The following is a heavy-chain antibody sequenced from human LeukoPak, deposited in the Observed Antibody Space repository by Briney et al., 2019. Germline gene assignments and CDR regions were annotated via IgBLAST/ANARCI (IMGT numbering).Heavy chain of an antibody. J-gene: IGHJ5*02. CDR3: ARGDCSGGSCYTS. CDR1: GYTFTSYA. CDR2: INAGNGNT. D-gene: IGHD2-15*01. V-gene: IGHV1-3*03. Sequence: ASVKVSCKASGYTFTSYAIHWVRQAPGQRLEWMGWINAGNGNTKYSQEFKGRVTITRDTSASTAYMELSSLRSEDMAVYYCARGDCSGGSCYTSWGQGTLVTVSS.